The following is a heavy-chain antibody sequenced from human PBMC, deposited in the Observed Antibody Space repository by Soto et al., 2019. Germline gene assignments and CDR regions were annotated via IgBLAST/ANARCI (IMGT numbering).Heavy chain of an antibody. J-gene: IGHJ4*02. Sequence: LRLSCAVSRFTFSTYAMHWVRQAPGKGLEWVSTITSSGSSTYYADSVKGRFTISRDNSKNTLYLQMNSLRAEDTAIYYCAKAPTAAGTYWVDCWGQGTLVTVSS. CDR1: RFTFSTYA. CDR3: AKAPTAAGTYWVDC. D-gene: IGHD6-13*01. V-gene: IGHV3-23*01. CDR2: ITSSGSST.